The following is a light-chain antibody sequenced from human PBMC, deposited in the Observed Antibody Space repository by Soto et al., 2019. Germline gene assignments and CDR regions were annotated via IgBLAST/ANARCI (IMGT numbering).Light chain of an antibody. J-gene: IGKJ1*01. CDR3: RQYGSYRWT. Sequence: EIVLTQSPGTLSLSPGERATLSCRASQSVSSSYLAWYQHKPGQAPRLLIYGASTRATGIPDRFSGSGSGTDFTLTISTLEPEDFAVYYCRQYGSYRWTFGQGTKVEFK. CDR2: GAS. V-gene: IGKV3-20*01. CDR1: QSVSSSY.